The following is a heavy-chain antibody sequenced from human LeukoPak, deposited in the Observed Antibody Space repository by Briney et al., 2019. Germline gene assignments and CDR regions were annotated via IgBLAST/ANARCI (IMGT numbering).Heavy chain of an antibody. V-gene: IGHV3-66*01. J-gene: IGHJ4*02. D-gene: IGHD6-19*01. CDR2: IYSGGST. CDR1: GFTVSSNY. CDR3: AREPGSGWYRGEYYLDY. Sequence: GGSLRLSCAASGFTVSSNYMSWVRQAPGKGLECVSVIYSGGSTYYADSVKGRFTISRDNSQNTLYLQMNGLRAEDTAVYYCAREPGSGWYRGEYYLDYWGQGTLVTVSS.